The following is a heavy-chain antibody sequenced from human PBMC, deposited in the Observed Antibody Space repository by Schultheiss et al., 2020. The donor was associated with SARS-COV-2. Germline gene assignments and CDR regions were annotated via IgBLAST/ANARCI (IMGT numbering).Heavy chain of an antibody. CDR3: ARAGSGYRVAFDI. J-gene: IGHJ3*02. D-gene: IGHD3-3*01. CDR1: GFTFSSYA. V-gene: IGHV3-23*01. CDR2: ISGSGGST. Sequence: GGSLRLSCAASGFTFSSYAMSWVRQAPGKGLEWVSAISGSGGSTYYADSVKGRFTISRDNSKNTLYLQMNSLRAGDTAVYYCARAGSGYRVAFDIWGQGTMVTVSS.